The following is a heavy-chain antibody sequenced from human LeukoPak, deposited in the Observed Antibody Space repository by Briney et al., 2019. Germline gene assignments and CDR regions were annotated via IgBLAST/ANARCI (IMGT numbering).Heavy chain of an antibody. CDR1: GGSISSSSYY. J-gene: IGHJ3*02. CDR3: VTLTTVTTGWRLGAFDI. CDR2: IYYSGST. Sequence: SETLSLTCTVSGGSISSSSYYWGWIRQPPGKGLEWIGSIYYSGSTYYNPSLKSRVTISVDTSKNQFSLKLSSVTAADTAVYYCVTLTTVTTGWRLGAFDIWGQGTMVTVSS. D-gene: IGHD4-17*01. V-gene: IGHV4-39*01.